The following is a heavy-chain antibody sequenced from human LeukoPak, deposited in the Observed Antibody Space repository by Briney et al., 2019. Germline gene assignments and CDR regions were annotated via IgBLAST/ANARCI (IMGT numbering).Heavy chain of an antibody. Sequence: GGSLRLSCAASGFTFSSYGRHWIRQAPGKGLEWVAFVRYDGSNKYYADSVKGRFTISRDNTKNTLYLQMNSLRTEDTAVYYCAKDSDEYGSGSYYLFDYWGQGTLVTVSS. D-gene: IGHD3-10*01. CDR3: AKDSDEYGSGSYYLFDY. V-gene: IGHV3-30*02. CDR2: VRYDGSNK. J-gene: IGHJ4*02. CDR1: GFTFSSYG.